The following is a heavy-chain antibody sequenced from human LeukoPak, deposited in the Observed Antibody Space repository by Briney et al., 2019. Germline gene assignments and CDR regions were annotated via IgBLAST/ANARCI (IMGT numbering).Heavy chain of an antibody. CDR2: ISSYNGNT. V-gene: IGHV1-18*01. J-gene: IGHJ4*02. D-gene: IGHD6-19*01. CDR1: GYTFTSYS. Sequence: GASVKVSCKASGYTFTSYSIAWVRQAPGQGLEWMGWISSYNGNTNYAQKLQGRVTVTTDTSTSIAYMELRSLRSDDTAVYYCARVPVSGTSFDYWGQGTLVTVSS. CDR3: ARVPVSGTSFDY.